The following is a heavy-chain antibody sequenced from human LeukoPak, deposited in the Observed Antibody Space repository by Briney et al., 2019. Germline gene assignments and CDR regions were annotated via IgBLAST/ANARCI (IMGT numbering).Heavy chain of an antibody. J-gene: IGHJ4*02. CDR1: GFTFSNAW. V-gene: IGHV3-15*01. Sequence: GGSLRLSCAASGFTFSNAWMSWVRQAPGKGLEWVGRIKSKTDGGTTDYAAPVKGRFTISRDDSKNTLYLQVNSLKTEDTAVYYCTAQSSTISFPYYWGQGTLVTVSS. D-gene: IGHD5-24*01. CDR2: IKSKTDGGTT. CDR3: TAQSSTISFPYY.